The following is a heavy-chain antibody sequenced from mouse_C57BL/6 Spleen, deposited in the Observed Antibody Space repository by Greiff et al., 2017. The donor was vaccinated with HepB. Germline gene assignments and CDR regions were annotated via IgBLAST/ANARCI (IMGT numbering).Heavy chain of an antibody. V-gene: IGHV1-18*01. Sequence: EVQGVESGPEMVKPGASVKIPCKASGYAFTDYNMDWVKQSHGKSLEWIGDINPNNGGTIYNQKFKGKATLTVDKSSSTAYMELRSLTSEDTAVYYCARGATVVADYAMDYWGQGTSVTVSS. D-gene: IGHD1-1*01. J-gene: IGHJ4*01. CDR3: ARGATVVADYAMDY. CDR2: INPNNGGT. CDR1: GYAFTDYN.